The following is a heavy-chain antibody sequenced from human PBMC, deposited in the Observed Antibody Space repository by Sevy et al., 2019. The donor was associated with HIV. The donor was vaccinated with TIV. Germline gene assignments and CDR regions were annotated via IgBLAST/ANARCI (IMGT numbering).Heavy chain of an antibody. CDR1: GFTFSDYS. CDR2: ISYDGSNK. J-gene: IGHJ1*01. Sequence: GGSLRLSCAASGFTFSDYSMHWVRQAPGKGLEWVATISYDGSNKHYADSVKGRFTLSRDNSKNSFFLQMNSLRAEDTAVYYCALERLSSNVAGYFQNWGQGTLVTVSS. CDR3: ALERLSSNVAGYFQN. D-gene: IGHD1-1*01. V-gene: IGHV3-30-3*01.